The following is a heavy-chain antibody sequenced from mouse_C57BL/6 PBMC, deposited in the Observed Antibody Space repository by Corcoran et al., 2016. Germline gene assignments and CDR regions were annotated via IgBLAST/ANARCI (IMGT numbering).Heavy chain of an antibody. CDR3: ARLTYYSNYDYYAMDY. Sequence: EVQLQQSGPELVKPGASVKISCKASGYTFTDYYMNWVKQSHGKSLEWIGDINPNNGGTSYNQKFKGKATLTVDKSSSTAYMELRSLTSEDSAVYYCARLTYYSNYDYYAMDYWGQGTSVTVSS. V-gene: IGHV1-26*01. CDR2: INPNNGGT. J-gene: IGHJ4*01. CDR1: GYTFTDYY. D-gene: IGHD2-5*01.